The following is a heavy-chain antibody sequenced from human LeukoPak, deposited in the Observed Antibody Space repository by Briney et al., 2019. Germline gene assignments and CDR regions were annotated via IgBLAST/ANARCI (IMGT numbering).Heavy chain of an antibody. Sequence: GGSLRLSCAASGFTLSNYAMSWVRQTPGKGLEWVSAISGSGSSTYYADSMKGRFTISRDNSKNTLYLQMNSLRAEDTAVYYCAKRQGTWEYYFDYWGQGTLVTVSS. CDR2: ISGSGSST. D-gene: IGHD1-14*01. CDR3: AKRQGTWEYYFDY. CDR1: GFTLSNYA. J-gene: IGHJ4*02. V-gene: IGHV3-23*01.